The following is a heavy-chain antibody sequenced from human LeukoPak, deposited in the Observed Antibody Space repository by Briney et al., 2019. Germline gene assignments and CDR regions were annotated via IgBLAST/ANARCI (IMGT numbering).Heavy chain of an antibody. J-gene: IGHJ4*02. Sequence: TGGSLRLSCTASGFTFSGYSMNWIRQAPGKGLEWVSSFGTRSTSVYHADSVKGRFTISRDNAKNTLYLQMNSLRAEDTAVYYCLRDLNWSLDQWGQGTLVTVSS. D-gene: IGHD1-20*01. CDR1: GFTFSGYS. V-gene: IGHV3-21*01. CDR2: FGTRSTSV. CDR3: LRDLNWSLDQ.